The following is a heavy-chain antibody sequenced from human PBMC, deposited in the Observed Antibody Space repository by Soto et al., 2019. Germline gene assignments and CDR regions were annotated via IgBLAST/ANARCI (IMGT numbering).Heavy chain of an antibody. Sequence: QVQLVQSGAEVKKPGASVKVSCKASGYTFTGYYMHWVRQAPGKGLEWVAVISYDGSNKYYADSVKGRFTISRDNSKNTLYLQMNSLRAEDTAVYYCARDRVAALPDAFDIWGQGTMVTVSS. CDR2: ISYDGSNK. J-gene: IGHJ3*02. CDR1: GYTFTGYY. D-gene: IGHD6-6*01. V-gene: IGHV3-30-3*01. CDR3: ARDRVAALPDAFDI.